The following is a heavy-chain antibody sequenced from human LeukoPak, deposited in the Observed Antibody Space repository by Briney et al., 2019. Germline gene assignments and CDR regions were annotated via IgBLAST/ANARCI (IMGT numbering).Heavy chain of an antibody. Sequence: PSETLSLTCTVAGGSHNSYYWRWIRQPPGKGVEWVGYNYYSGGTRYNPSLTSRVTISVDTSKNQFSLKLTSVTAADTAVYYCARGSGNYWQVSFDYWGQGTLVTVSS. CDR2: NYYSGGT. CDR1: GGSHNSYY. V-gene: IGHV4-59*08. CDR3: ARGSGNYWQVSFDY. D-gene: IGHD1-26*01. J-gene: IGHJ4*02.